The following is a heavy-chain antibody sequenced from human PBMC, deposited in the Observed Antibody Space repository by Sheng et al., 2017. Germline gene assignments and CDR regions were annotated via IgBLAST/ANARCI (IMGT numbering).Heavy chain of an antibody. CDR2: IYTSGST. D-gene: IGHD3-3*01. CDR3: ATQHYDFWSGWRFGVAFDI. CDR1: GGSISSYY. V-gene: IGHV4-4*07. J-gene: IGHJ3*02. Sequence: QVQLQESGPGLVKPSETLSLTCTVSGGSISSYYWSWIRQPAGKGLEWIGRIYTSGSTNYNPSLKSRVTMSVDTSKNQFSLKLSSVTAADTAVYYCATQHYDFWSGWRFGVAFDIWGQGTMVTVSS.